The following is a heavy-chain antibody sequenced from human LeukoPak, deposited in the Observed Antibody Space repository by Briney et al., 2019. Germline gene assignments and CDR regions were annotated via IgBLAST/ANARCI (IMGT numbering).Heavy chain of an antibody. J-gene: IGHJ4*02. V-gene: IGHV3-9*01. CDR3: AKDYGYSSSWYDY. Sequence: GRSLRLSCEASGFTFDDYGMHWVRHAPGKGLEWVSTISWNSASVGYVDSVKGRFTISRDNAKKTLYLQMNSLRPEDTALYYCAKDYGYSSSWYDYWGQGTLVTVSS. D-gene: IGHD6-13*01. CDR2: ISWNSASV. CDR1: GFTFDDYG.